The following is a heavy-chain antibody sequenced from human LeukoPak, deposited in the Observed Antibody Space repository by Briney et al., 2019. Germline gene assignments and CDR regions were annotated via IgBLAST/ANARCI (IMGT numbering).Heavy chain of an antibody. J-gene: IGHJ2*01. V-gene: IGHV4-34*01. CDR1: GGSFSGYY. Sequence: PSETLSLTCAVYGGSFSGYYWSWIRQPPGKGLEWIGEINHSGSTNYNPSLKSRVTISVDTSKNQFSLKLSSVTAADTAVYYCARHRVTMIVVVIRARWYFDLWGRGTLVTVSS. CDR3: ARHRVTMIVVVIRARWYFDL. D-gene: IGHD3-22*01. CDR2: INHSGST.